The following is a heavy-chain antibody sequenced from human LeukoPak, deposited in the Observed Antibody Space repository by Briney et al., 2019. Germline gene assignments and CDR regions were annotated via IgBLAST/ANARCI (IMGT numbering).Heavy chain of an antibody. V-gene: IGHV1-69*13. Sequence: GASVKVSCKASGYTFTGYYMHWVRQAPGQGLEWMGGIIPIFGTANYAQKFQGRVTITADESTSTAYMELSSLRSEDTAVYYCARDSGSYYDRYYYYGMDVWGQGTTVTVSS. CDR1: GYTFTGYY. D-gene: IGHD1-26*01. CDR2: IIPIFGTA. CDR3: ARDSGSYYDRYYYYGMDV. J-gene: IGHJ6*02.